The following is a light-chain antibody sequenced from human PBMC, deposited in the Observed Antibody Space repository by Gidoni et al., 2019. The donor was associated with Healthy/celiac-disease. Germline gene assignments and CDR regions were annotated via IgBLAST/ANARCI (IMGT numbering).Light chain of an antibody. CDR2: SAS. Sequence: DIQMTQSPSSLSASVGDRVTITCLASQSISSYLNWYQQKPGKAPKLLIYSASSLKSGVPSRFSGSGSGTDFTLTISSLQPEDFATYYCLQSYSTPLTFGPGTKVDIK. CDR3: LQSYSTPLT. CDR1: QSISSY. J-gene: IGKJ3*01. V-gene: IGKV1-39*01.